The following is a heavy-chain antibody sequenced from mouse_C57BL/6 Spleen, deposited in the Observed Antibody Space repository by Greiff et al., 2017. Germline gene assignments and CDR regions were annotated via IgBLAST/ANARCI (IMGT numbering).Heavy chain of an antibody. Sequence: QVQLQQSGAELVRPGASVKLSCKASGYTFTDYYINWVKQRPGQGLEWIARIYPGSGNTYYNEKFKGKATLTAEKSSSTAYMQLSSLTSEDSAVYFCANDEAMDYWGQGTSVTVSS. D-gene: IGHD2-12*01. CDR2: IYPGSGNT. CDR1: GYTFTDYY. V-gene: IGHV1-76*01. CDR3: ANDEAMDY. J-gene: IGHJ4*01.